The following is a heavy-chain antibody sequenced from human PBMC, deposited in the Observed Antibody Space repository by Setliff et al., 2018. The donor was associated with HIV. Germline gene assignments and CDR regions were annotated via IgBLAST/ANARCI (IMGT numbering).Heavy chain of an antibody. D-gene: IGHD4-17*01. CDR2: IKTKPNSYAT. V-gene: IGHV3-73*01. CDR1: GSTFSGSA. J-gene: IGHJ5*02. CDR3: AVSPDGDCATTECANWFNP. Sequence: GESLKISCSASGSTFSGSALHWVRQASGKGLEWVGRIKTKPNSYATAHAESVKGRFTISRDDSQNTAYLQMNSLRTEDTAVYFCAVSPDGDCATTECANWFNPWGQGTQVTVSS.